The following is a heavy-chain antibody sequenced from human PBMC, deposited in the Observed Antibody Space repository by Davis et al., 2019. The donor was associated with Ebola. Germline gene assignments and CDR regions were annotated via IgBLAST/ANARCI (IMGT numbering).Heavy chain of an antibody. CDR3: AREANYGSGSKFDY. Sequence: PSETLSLTCTVSGGSISSGGYYWSWIRQHPGKGLEWIGYIYYSGSTYYNPSLKSRVTISVDTSKNQFSLKLSSVTAADTAVYYCAREANYGSGSKFDYWGQGTLVTVSS. CDR1: GGSISSGGYY. D-gene: IGHD3-10*01. J-gene: IGHJ4*02. V-gene: IGHV4-31*03. CDR2: IYYSGST.